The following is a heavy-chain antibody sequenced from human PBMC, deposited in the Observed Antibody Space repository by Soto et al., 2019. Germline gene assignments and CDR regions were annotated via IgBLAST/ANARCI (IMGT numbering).Heavy chain of an antibody. CDR1: GFTFSGYG. Sequence: GGSLRLSCAASGFTFSGYGMHWVRQAPGKGLECVAVISYDGSNKYYADSVKGRFTISRDNSKNTLYLQMNSLRAEDTAVYYCAKVLDGGGFDPWGQGTLVTVSS. J-gene: IGHJ5*02. D-gene: IGHD3-16*01. CDR2: ISYDGSNK. CDR3: AKVLDGGGFDP. V-gene: IGHV3-30*18.